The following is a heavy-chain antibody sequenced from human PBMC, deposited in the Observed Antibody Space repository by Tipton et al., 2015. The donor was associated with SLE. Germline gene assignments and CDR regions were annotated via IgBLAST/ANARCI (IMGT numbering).Heavy chain of an antibody. CDR1: GGSFSGNF. J-gene: IGHJ4*02. CDR3: ARGPRTSYFFDF. D-gene: IGHD3/OR15-3a*01. V-gene: IGHV4-34*01. Sequence: TLSLTCAVYGGSFSGNFWNWIRQSPGKGLEWIGEINHSGSTNYNPSLKRRVTISLDTPKNQFSLKVTSVTAADTALYYCARGPRTSYFFDFWGQGTLVTVSS. CDR2: INHSGST.